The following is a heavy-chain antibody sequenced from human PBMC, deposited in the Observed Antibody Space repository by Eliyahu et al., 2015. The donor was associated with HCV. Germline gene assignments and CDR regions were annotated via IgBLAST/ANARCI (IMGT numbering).Heavy chain of an antibody. CDR1: GGTFSNYA. V-gene: IGHV1-69*01. CDR3: ARGDWNQPGGDDYDYYGMDV. J-gene: IGHJ6*02. Sequence: EVKKPGSSVKVSCKASGGTFSNYAFSWVRQAPGQGLEWMGGIIPIFLTPNYAQKFQGRVTITVDESTSTAYMELRSLSAEDTAFYYCARGDWNQPGGDDYDYYGMDVWGQGTTVTVS. D-gene: IGHD1-1*01. CDR2: IIPIFLTP.